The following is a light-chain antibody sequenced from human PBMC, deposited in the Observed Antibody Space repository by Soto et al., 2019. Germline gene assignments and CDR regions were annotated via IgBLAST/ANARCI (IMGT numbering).Light chain of an antibody. CDR3: QQYDNSIP. CDR1: QSVSSNY. J-gene: IGKJ5*01. V-gene: IGKV3-20*01. CDR2: GAS. Sequence: EIVLTQSPDTVSLSPGETATLSCRASQSVSSNYLAWYQQKPGQAPRLLIYGASSRATGIPDIFSGSGSGADFTLTISRLEPEDFAVFYCQQYDNSIPFGQGTRLEI.